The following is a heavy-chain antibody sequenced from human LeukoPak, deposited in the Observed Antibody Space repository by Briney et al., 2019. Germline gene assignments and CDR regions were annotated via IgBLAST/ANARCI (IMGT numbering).Heavy chain of an antibody. D-gene: IGHD5-18*01. Sequence: GGSLRLSCAASGFTFSNYAMSWVRQAPGKGLEWVSVISGSGVSTNFADSVKGRFTSSRDISKNTLYLQMHSLRVEDTAVYYCAQGRLGYSYGAFDHWGQGTLVTVSS. J-gene: IGHJ4*02. CDR2: ISGSGVST. CDR3: AQGRLGYSYGAFDH. CDR1: GFTFSNYA. V-gene: IGHV3-23*01.